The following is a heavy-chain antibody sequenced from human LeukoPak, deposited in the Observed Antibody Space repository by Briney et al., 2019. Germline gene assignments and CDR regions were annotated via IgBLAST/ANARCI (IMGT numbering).Heavy chain of an antibody. CDR3: ARVGSSSWYIDY. D-gene: IGHD6-13*01. CDR2: ISSSGGYT. Sequence: GGSLRLSCAASGFTFSDYYMSWIRQAPGRGLEWVSYISSSGGYTKYADSVKGRFTISRDNAKNSLYLQINSLRAEDTAVYYCARVGSSSWYIDYWGQGTLVTVSS. CDR1: GFTFSDYY. V-gene: IGHV3-11*06. J-gene: IGHJ4*02.